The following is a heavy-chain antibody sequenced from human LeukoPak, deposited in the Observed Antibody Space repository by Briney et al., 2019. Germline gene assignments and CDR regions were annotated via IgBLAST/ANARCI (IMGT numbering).Heavy chain of an antibody. D-gene: IGHD4-17*01. J-gene: IGHJ3*01. Sequence: PGGSLSLSCAASGFTFSNFALVWVRQAPGKGLEWVSAIKGNGGDTRYADAAKGRFTISRDNSKNTLYLHMNSLRAEDTAIYYCGRDPNGDYVGAFEFWGQGTIVTVSS. CDR2: IKGNGGDT. CDR3: GRDPNGDYVGAFEF. V-gene: IGHV3-23*01. CDR1: GFTFSNFA.